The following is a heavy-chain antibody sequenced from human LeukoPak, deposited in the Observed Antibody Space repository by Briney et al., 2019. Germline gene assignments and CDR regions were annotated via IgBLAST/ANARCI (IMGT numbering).Heavy chain of an antibody. Sequence: GGSLRLSCAASGFTFSSYGVHWVREAPGKGLEWVGFIRYDGSNKYYADSVKGRFTISRDNSKNTLYLQMNRLRAEDTAVYYCAKDRYYYDSSGLFDYWGQGTLVTVSS. CDR1: GFTFSSYG. J-gene: IGHJ4*02. CDR3: AKDRYYYDSSGLFDY. D-gene: IGHD3-22*01. V-gene: IGHV3-30*02. CDR2: IRYDGSNK.